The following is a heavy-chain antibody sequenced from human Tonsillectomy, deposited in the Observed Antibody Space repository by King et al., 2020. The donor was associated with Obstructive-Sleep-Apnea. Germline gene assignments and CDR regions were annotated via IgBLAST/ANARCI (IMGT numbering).Heavy chain of an antibody. V-gene: IGHV4-31*03. J-gene: IGHJ4*02. CDR2: IYYSGST. Sequence: QLQESGPGLVKPSQNLSLTCTVSGGSISSGGYYWSWIRQHPGKGLEWIGYIYYSGSTYYNPSLKSRVTISVDTSKNQFSLKLSSVTAADTAVYYCARATYYYGSGSYYGFDYWGQGTLVTVSS. D-gene: IGHD3-10*01. CDR3: ARATYYYGSGSYYGFDY. CDR1: GGSISSGGYY.